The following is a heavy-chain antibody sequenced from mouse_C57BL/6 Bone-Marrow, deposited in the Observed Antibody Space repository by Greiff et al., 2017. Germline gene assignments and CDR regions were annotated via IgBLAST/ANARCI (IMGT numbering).Heavy chain of an antibody. D-gene: IGHD1-1*01. CDR2: ISDGGSYT. V-gene: IGHV5-4*01. CDR1: GFTFSSYA. J-gene: IGHJ4*01. CDR3: ARDLPTVVAYPYAMDY. Sequence: VQLKESGGGLVKPGGSLKLSCAASGFTFSSYAMSWVRQTPEKRLEWVATISDGGSYTYYPDNVKGRFTISRDNAKNNLYLQMSHLKSEDTAMYYCARDLPTVVAYPYAMDYWGQGTSVTVSS.